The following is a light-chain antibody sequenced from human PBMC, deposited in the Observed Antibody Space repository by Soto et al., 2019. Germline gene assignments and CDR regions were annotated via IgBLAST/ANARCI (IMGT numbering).Light chain of an antibody. Sequence: DIQMTQSPSTLSASVGDRVTITCRASQSISSWLAWYQQKPGKATNLLIYKASSLESVVPSRFSGSGSGTEFTLTISSLQPDDFATYYCQQYNSYSGTFGQGTEVEIK. CDR3: QQYNSYSGT. CDR1: QSISSW. CDR2: KAS. V-gene: IGKV1-5*03. J-gene: IGKJ1*01.